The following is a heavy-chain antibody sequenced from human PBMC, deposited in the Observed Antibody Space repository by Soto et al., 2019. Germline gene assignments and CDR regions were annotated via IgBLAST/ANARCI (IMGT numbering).Heavy chain of an antibody. CDR3: ASSVGATVYYYGMDV. J-gene: IGHJ6*02. CDR1: GGIFSSYA. D-gene: IGHD1-26*01. CDR2: IIPIFGTA. V-gene: IGHV1-69*13. Sequence: SVKVSCKASGGIFSSYAISWVRQAPGQGLEWMGGIIPIFGTANYAQKFQGRVTITADESTSTAYMELSSLRSEDTAVYYCASSVGATVYYYGMDVWGQGTTVTVSS.